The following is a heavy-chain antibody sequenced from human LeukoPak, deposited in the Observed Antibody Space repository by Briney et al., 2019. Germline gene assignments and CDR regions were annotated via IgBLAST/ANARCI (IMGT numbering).Heavy chain of an antibody. CDR3: ARGAAAKGY. J-gene: IGHJ4*02. CDR2: ISSISSYI. CDR1: GFTFSSYS. Sequence: GGSLRLSCAASGFTFSSYSMNWARQAPGKGLEWVSSISSISSYIYYADSVKSRFTISRDNAKNSLYLQMNSLRAEDTAVYYCARGAAAKGYWGQGTLVTVSS. V-gene: IGHV3-21*01. D-gene: IGHD6-13*01.